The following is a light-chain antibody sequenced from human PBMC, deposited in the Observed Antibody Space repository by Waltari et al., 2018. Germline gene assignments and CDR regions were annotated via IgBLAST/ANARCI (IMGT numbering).Light chain of an antibody. V-gene: IGLV2-14*01. CDR3: ASYTITNYWV. J-gene: IGLJ3*02. CDR2: EVN. Sequence: QSALTQPASVSGSPGQSITISCTVSSSDVVTYNRVSWYQQPPGTAPKLIISEVNNRPSGVSNRVSGSKSGNTASLTISGLRAEDEADYYCASYTITNYWVFGGGTKLTVL. CDR1: SSDVVTYNR.